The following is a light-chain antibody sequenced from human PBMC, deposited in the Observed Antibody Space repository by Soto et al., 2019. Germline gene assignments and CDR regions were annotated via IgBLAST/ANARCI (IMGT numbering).Light chain of an antibody. J-gene: IGKJ1*01. V-gene: IGKV1-5*03. Sequence: DIQMTQSPSTLSASVGDRVTITCRASQSLSSWLAWYQQKPGKAPKLLIYKTASLESGVPSRFSGSGSGTEFSLTIIRLQPDDSATYYCQQYTSYSTFGQGTKVEIK. CDR2: KTA. CDR3: QQYTSYST. CDR1: QSLSSW.